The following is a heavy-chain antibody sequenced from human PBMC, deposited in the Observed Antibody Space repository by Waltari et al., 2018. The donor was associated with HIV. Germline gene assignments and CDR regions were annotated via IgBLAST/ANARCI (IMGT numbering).Heavy chain of an antibody. V-gene: IGHV4-38-2*01. CDR1: GYYTSSDYD. CDR3: GSGSRRGHSHGIDY. D-gene: IGHD5-18*01. J-gene: IGHJ4*02. CDR2: ASRSGST. Sequence: QVQLHESGPGMVKPSEPLSLTCAVSGYYTSSDYDWGWIRQPPGKGLEWIGSASRSGSTYYSPSLKSRVTISLDTSKNQFSLKLNSVAAADTAVYYCGSGSRRGHSHGIDYWGQGTLVTVSS.